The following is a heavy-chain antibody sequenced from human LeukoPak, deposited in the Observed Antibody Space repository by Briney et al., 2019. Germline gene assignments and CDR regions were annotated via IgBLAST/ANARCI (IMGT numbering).Heavy chain of an antibody. CDR1: GFTFSSYN. V-gene: IGHV3-30*18. J-gene: IGHJ4*02. CDR3: AKVGLDLPDLHQPFDF. CDR2: LSYDGSDE. Sequence: PGWSLRLSCAASGFTFSSYNMNWVRQAPGKGLEWVAALSYDGSDEYYVDSVKGRFTISRDNSKNTLYLQMDSLGTEDTAVYYCAKVGLDLPDLHQPFDFWGKGTLVTVSS. D-gene: IGHD1-7*01.